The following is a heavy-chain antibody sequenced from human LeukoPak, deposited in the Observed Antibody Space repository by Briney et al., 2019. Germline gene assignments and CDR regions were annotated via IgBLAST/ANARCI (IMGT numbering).Heavy chain of an antibody. V-gene: IGHV4-39*07. J-gene: IGHJ4*02. CDR3: VRERGVARITMVRGVTDY. CDR1: GGSISSNSYY. CDR2: IYYSGST. D-gene: IGHD3-10*01. Sequence: PSETLSLTCAVSGGSISSNSYYWGWIRQPPGKGLEWIGSIYYSGSTYYNPSLKSRVTISVDTSKNQFSLKLSSVTAADTAVYYCVRERGVARITMVRGVTDYWGQGTLVTVSS.